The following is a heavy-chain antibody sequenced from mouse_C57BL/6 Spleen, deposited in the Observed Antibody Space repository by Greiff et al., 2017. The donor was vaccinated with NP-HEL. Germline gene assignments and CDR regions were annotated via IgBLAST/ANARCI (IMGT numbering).Heavy chain of an antibody. Sequence: QVQLKQSGAELVKPGASVKMSCKASGYTFTTYPIEWMKQNHGKSLEWIGNFHPYNDDTKYNEKFKGKATLTVGKSSSTVYLELSRLTADDSAVYYCARGYYGSGHWYFDVWGRGTTVTVSS. D-gene: IGHD1-1*01. CDR1: GYTFTTYP. CDR3: ARGYYGSGHWYFDV. CDR2: FHPYNDDT. V-gene: IGHV1-47*01. J-gene: IGHJ1*03.